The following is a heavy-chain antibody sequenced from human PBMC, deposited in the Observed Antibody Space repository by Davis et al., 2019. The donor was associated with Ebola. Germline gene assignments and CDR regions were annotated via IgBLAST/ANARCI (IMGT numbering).Heavy chain of an antibody. J-gene: IGHJ4*02. Sequence: SETLSLTCAVYGGSFSGYYWSWIRQPPGKGLEWIGEINHSGSTYYNPSLKSRVTISVDTSKNQFSLKLSSVTAADTAVYYCARHVYSGSSETDYWGQGTLVTVSS. CDR2: INHSGST. CDR1: GGSFSGYY. V-gene: IGHV4-34*01. D-gene: IGHD1-26*01. CDR3: ARHVYSGSSETDY.